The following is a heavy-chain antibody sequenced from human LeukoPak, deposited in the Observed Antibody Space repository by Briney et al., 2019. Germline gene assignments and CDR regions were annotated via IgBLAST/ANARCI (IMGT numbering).Heavy chain of an antibody. CDR3: ARDYVAGRPYYYYYYMDV. D-gene: IGHD6-19*01. CDR1: GYTFTSYG. J-gene: IGHJ6*03. CDR2: ISAYNGNT. Sequence: ASVKVSCKASGYTFTSYGISWVRQAPGQGLEWMGWISAYNGNTNYAQKLQGRDTMTTDTSTSTAYMELRSLRSDDTAVYYCARDYVAGRPYYYYYYMDVWGKGTTVTVSS. V-gene: IGHV1-18*01.